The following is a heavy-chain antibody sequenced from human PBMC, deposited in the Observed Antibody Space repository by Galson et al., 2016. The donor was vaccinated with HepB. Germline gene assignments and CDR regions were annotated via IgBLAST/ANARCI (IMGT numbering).Heavy chain of an antibody. CDR1: GFTFSSHA. CDR3: ARDGLYCGSTSCYLDV. CDR2: ISGSGGST. J-gene: IGHJ6*02. Sequence: SLRLSCAASGFTFSSHAMSWVRRAPGKGLEWVSSISGSGGSTYYADSVKGRFTISRDHSKNTLYLQMNSLRAEDTAVYYCARDGLYCGSTSCYLDVWGQGTTVTVSS. V-gene: IGHV3-23*01. D-gene: IGHD2-2*01.